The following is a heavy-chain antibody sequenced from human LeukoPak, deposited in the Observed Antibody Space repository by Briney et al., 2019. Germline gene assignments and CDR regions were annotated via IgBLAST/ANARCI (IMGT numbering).Heavy chain of an antibody. CDR3: ARPGRAAAGLTFDY. V-gene: IGHV4-39*01. CDR1: GGSISSSSYY. J-gene: IGHJ4*02. D-gene: IGHD6-13*01. Sequence: SETLSLTCTVSGGSISSSSYYWGWIRQPPGKGLEWIGGIYYSGSTYYNPSLKSRVTISVDTSKNQFSLKLSSVTAADTAVYYCARPGRAAAGLTFDYWGQGTLVTVSS. CDR2: IYYSGST.